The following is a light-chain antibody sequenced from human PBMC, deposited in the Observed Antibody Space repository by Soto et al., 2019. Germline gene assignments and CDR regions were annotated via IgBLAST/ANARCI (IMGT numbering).Light chain of an antibody. CDR1: SSDVGGYNY. V-gene: IGLV2-8*01. Sequence: QSALTQPPSASGSPGQSVTISCTGTSSDVGGYNYVSWYQQHPGKAPKLMIYEVSKRPSGVPDRFSGSKSGNTASPTVSGLQAEDEADYYCSSYAGSNNLGFGGGTKLTVL. CDR2: EVS. J-gene: IGLJ2*01. CDR3: SSYAGSNNLG.